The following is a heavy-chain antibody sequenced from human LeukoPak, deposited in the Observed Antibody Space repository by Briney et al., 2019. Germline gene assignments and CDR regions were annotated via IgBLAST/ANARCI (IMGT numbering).Heavy chain of an antibody. CDR2: IKPDGSET. Sequence: GESLRLSCAASGFMFNDYWMMWVRQAPGEGLEWVANIKPDGSETYYMGSVRGRFTISRDNAKNLLYLQMNNLRGEDTAVYYCGGFEYEAGLGWWGQGTLVAVST. V-gene: IGHV3-7*01. CDR3: GGFEYEAGLGW. D-gene: IGHD6-19*01. CDR1: GFMFNDYW. J-gene: IGHJ4*02.